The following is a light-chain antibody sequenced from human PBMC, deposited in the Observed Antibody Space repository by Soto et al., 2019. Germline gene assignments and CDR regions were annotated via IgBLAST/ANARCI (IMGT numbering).Light chain of an antibody. CDR1: QSVLYSSNNKNY. V-gene: IGKV4-1*01. CDR3: QQYYSTPLT. J-gene: IGKJ4*01. Sequence: DFVVTQSPDSLPVSLGERATINCKSSQSVLYSSNNKNYLAWYQQKPGQPPKLLIYWASTRESGVPDRFSGSGSGTDITLTISSLQAEDVAVYYCQQYYSTPLTFGGGTKVEIK. CDR2: WAS.